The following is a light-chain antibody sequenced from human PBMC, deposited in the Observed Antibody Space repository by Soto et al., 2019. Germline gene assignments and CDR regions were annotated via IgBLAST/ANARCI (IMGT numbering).Light chain of an antibody. J-gene: IGKJ1*01. V-gene: IGKV1-39*01. CDR3: QQSDSTPRT. CDR1: ESISIY. CDR2: AAS. Sequence: DIQMTQSPSSLSASVGDRVTITCRASESISIYLNWYQQKAGKAPKLLIYAASSLQTGVPSRFTGSGSGTDFTLTNTSLQPEDFATYYCQQSDSTPRTFGQGTKVDIK.